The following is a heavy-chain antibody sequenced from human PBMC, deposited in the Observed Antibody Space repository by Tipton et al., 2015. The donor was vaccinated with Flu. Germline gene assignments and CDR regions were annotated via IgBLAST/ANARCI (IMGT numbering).Heavy chain of an antibody. CDR3: ARDSGWSYGD. D-gene: IGHD6-19*01. Sequence: AVSGFIFRNYWMSWVRQAPGKGLEWVANIKPDGSEKYYVDSVKGRFTISRDNAKNSLYLQINSLRVEDTAVYYCARDSGWSYGDWGQGTLVTVSS. CDR1: GFIFRNYW. V-gene: IGHV3-7*01. J-gene: IGHJ4*02. CDR2: IKPDGSEK.